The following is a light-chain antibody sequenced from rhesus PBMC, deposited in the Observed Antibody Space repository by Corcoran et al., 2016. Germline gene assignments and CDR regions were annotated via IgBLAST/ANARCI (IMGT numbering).Light chain of an antibody. V-gene: IGKV1-44*02. CDR1: QTINSY. J-gene: IGKJ4*01. CDR2: GAS. Sequence: DIQMTQSPSSLSASVGDRVTITCRASQTINSYLAWYQQKPGKVPRLLIYGASSLESGVPSRFSGSGSGTVFPRTISSLQPEDFATYYCQQHNSHPLTFGGGTKVEIK. CDR3: QQHNSHPLT.